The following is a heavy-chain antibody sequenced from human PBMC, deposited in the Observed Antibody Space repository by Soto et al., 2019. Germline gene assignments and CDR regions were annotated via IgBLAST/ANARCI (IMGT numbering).Heavy chain of an antibody. J-gene: IGHJ4*02. D-gene: IGHD3-9*01. CDR2: ISSSGSTI. V-gene: IGHV3-48*03. CDR3: ASGFDATGYYYFTY. Sequence: PGGSLRLSCAASGFTFSSYEMNWVRQAPGKGLEWIAYISSSGSTIYYADSVKGRFTISRDNAKKSLYLQMNSLGAEDTAVYYCASGFDATGYYYFTYWGQGTPVTVSS. CDR1: GFTFSSYE.